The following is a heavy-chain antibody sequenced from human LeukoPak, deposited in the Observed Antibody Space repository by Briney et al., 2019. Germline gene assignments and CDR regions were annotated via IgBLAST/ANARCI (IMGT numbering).Heavy chain of an antibody. V-gene: IGHV4-34*01. CDR1: GGSFSGYY. CDR2: INHSGST. CDR3: ARGRNYDFWRSLYFDY. D-gene: IGHD3-3*01. Sequence: SETLSLTCAVYGGSFSGYYWSWIRQPPGKGLEWIGEINHSGSTNYNLSLKSRVTISVDTSKNQFSLKLSSVTAADTAVYYCARGRNYDFWRSLYFDYWGQGTLVTVSS. J-gene: IGHJ4*02.